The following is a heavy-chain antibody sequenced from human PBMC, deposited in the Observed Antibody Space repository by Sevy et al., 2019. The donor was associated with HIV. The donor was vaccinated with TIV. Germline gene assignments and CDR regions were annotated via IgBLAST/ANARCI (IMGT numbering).Heavy chain of an antibody. J-gene: IGHJ4*02. Sequence: ASVKVSCKASGGTFSSYAISWVRQAPGQGLEWMGGIIPIFGTANYAQKFQGRVTITADESTSTAYMELGSLRSEDTAVYYCARGRDSSGYLFDYWGQGTLVTVSS. CDR2: IIPIFGTA. D-gene: IGHD3-22*01. V-gene: IGHV1-69*13. CDR3: ARGRDSSGYLFDY. CDR1: GGTFSSYA.